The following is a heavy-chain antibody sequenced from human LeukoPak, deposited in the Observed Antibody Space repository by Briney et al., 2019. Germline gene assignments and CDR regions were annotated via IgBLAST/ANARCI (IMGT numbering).Heavy chain of an antibody. CDR2: ISYDGSNK. V-gene: IGHV3-30*04. D-gene: IGHD3-16*01. CDR3: ARASWGGWFDP. CDR1: GFTFSSYA. J-gene: IGHJ5*02. Sequence: GGSLRLSCAASGFTFSSYAMHWVRQAPGKGLEWVAVISYDGSNKYYADSVKGRFTISRDNSKNTLYLQMNSLRAEDTAVYYCARASWGGWFDPWGQGTLVTVSS.